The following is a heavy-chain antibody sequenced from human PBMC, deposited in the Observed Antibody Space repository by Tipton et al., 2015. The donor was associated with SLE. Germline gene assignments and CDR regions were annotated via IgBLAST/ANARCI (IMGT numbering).Heavy chain of an antibody. J-gene: IGHJ4*02. V-gene: IGHV3-66*02. Sequence: SLRLSCAASGFTVSSNYMSWVRQAPGKGLEWVSVIYSGGSTYYADSVKGRFTISRDNSKNTLYLQMNSLRAEDTAVYYCARDRGSSWFFFDYWGQVTLVTVSS. CDR3: ARDRGSSWFFFDY. D-gene: IGHD6-13*01. CDR2: IYSGGST. CDR1: GFTVSSNY.